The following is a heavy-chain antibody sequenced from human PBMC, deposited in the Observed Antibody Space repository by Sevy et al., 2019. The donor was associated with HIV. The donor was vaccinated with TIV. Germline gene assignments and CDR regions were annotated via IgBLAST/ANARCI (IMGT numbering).Heavy chain of an antibody. Sequence: GGSLRLSCAASGFTFSSYSMNWVRQAPGKGLEWVSSISSSSSYIYYADSVKGRFTISRDNAKNSLYLQMNSLRAEDTAVYYCARDKRSSSWYGMDVWGQGTTVTVSS. V-gene: IGHV3-21*01. CDR2: ISSSSSYI. D-gene: IGHD6-13*01. J-gene: IGHJ6*02. CDR3: ARDKRSSSWYGMDV. CDR1: GFTFSSYS.